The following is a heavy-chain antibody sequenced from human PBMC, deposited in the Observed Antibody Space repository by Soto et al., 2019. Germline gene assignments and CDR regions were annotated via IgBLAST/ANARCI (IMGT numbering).Heavy chain of an antibody. D-gene: IGHD3-10*01. V-gene: IGHV1-69*01. CDR1: GDMFRNSA. CDR3: ARARLSNGDPNIYFFYGLDV. CDR2: IIPLFRKT. J-gene: IGHJ6*02. Sequence: QVQLVQSGAEVKRPGSSVKVSCKASGDMFRNSAFTWVRQAPGQGLAWMGVIIPLFRKTNVAQNFQGRVTFTADGSTSSLYMEASSLTSEVTAVYYCARARLSNGDPNIYFFYGLDVWGQGTTITVSS.